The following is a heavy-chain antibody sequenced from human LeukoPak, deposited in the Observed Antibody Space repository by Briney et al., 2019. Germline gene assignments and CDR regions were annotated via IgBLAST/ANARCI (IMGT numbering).Heavy chain of an antibody. Sequence: GGSLRLSCAASGLTFSNYGMMWVRQAPGKGLVWVSRINSDGSSASYADSVRGRFTISRDNAKNTLYLQMNSLRAEDTAVYYCAKSRDGYNGHWGQGTLVTVSS. CDR2: INSDGSSA. CDR3: AKSRDGYNGH. CDR1: GLTFSNYG. V-gene: IGHV3-74*01. D-gene: IGHD5-24*01. J-gene: IGHJ4*02.